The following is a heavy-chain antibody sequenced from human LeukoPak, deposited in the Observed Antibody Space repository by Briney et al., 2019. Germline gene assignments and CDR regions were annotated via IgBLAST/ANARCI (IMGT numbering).Heavy chain of an antibody. J-gene: IGHJ3*01. CDR3: ASWDYGDSETFDF. V-gene: IGHV4-4*07. Sequence: SETLSLTCTVSGGSISSYYWSWIRQPAGKGLEWIGSIYYSGSTYYNPSLKSRVTISVDTSKNQFSLKLSSVTAADTAVYYCASWDYGDSETFDFWGQGTMVTVSS. CDR1: GGSISSYY. CDR2: IYYSGST. D-gene: IGHD4-17*01.